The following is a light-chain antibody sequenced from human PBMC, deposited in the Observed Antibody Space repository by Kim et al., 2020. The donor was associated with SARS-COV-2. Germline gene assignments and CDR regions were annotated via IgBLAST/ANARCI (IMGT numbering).Light chain of an antibody. CDR3: QQYNNWPYT. Sequence: EIVMTQSPATLSVSPGERPTLSCRASQSVSSNLAWYQQKPGQAPRLLIYGASTRATGIPARFSGSGSGTEFTLTISSLQSEDFAVYYCQQYNNWPYTFGQGTKLEI. CDR2: GAS. J-gene: IGKJ2*01. V-gene: IGKV3-15*01. CDR1: QSVSSN.